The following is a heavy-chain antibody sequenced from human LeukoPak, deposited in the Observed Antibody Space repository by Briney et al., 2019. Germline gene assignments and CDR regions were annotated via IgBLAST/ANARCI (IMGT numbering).Heavy chain of an antibody. CDR3: ARERRCLEWLRADAFDI. Sequence: SETLSLTCTVSGGSISSYYWSWIRQPPGKGLEWIGYIYYSGSTNYNPSLKSRVTISVDTSKNQFSLKLSSVTAADTAVYYCARERRCLEWLRADAFDIWGQGTMVTVSS. V-gene: IGHV4-59*01. J-gene: IGHJ3*02. CDR2: IYYSGST. D-gene: IGHD3-3*01. CDR1: GGSISSYY.